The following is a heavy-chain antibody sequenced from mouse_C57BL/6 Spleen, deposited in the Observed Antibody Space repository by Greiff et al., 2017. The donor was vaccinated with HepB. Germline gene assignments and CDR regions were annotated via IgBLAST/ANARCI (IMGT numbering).Heavy chain of an antibody. CDR1: GYTFTSYW. Sequence: VQLQQPGAELVRPGTSVKLSCKASGYTFTSYWMHWVKQRPGQGLEWIGVIDPSDSYTNYNQKFKGKATLTVDTSSSTAYMQLSSLTSEDSAVYYCARGHYGSLDYWGQGTTLTVSS. V-gene: IGHV1-59*01. J-gene: IGHJ2*01. D-gene: IGHD1-1*01. CDR3: ARGHYGSLDY. CDR2: IDPSDSYT.